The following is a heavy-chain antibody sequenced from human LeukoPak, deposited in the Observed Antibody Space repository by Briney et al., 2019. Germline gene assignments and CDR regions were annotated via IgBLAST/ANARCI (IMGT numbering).Heavy chain of an antibody. J-gene: IGHJ3*02. V-gene: IGHV4-59*12. D-gene: IGHD1-1*01. CDR1: GGSISSYY. CDR3: ARATARVDAFDI. CDR2: IYHSGST. Sequence: SETLSLTCTVSGGSISSYYWSWIRQPPGKGLEWIGYIYHSGSTYYNPSLKSRVTISVDRSKNQFSLKLSSVTAADTAVYYCARATARVDAFDIWGQGTMVTVSS.